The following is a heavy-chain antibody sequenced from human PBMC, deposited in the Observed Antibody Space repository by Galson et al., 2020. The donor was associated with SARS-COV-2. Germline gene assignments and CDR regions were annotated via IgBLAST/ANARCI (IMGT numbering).Heavy chain of an antibody. CDR3: ARDMDGGNSN. V-gene: IGHV4-30-2*01. CDR1: GGSISSGDYS. CDR2: IYRGGST. D-gene: IGHD2-21*02. Sequence: ETSETLSLTCAVSGGSISSGDYSWSWIRQPPGKGLEWIGYIYRGGSTYYNPSLKSRVTISLDRSKNQFSLKLSSVTAADTAVYYCARDMDGGNSNWGQGTLVTVSS. J-gene: IGHJ4*02.